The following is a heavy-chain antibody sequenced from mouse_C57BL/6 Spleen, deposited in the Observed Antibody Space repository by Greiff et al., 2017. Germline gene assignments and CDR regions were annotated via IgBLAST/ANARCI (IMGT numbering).Heavy chain of an antibody. CDR1: GYTFTDYN. CDR3: ARTAAVDSSGYDYAMDY. Sequence: EVQLQQSGPELVKPGASVKIPCKASGYTFTDYNMDWVKQSHGKSLEWIGDINPNNGGTIYNQKFKGKATLTVDKSSSTAYMELRSLTSEDTAVYYCARTAAVDSSGYDYAMDYWGQGTSVTVSS. V-gene: IGHV1-18*01. CDR2: INPNNGGT. J-gene: IGHJ4*01. D-gene: IGHD3-2*02.